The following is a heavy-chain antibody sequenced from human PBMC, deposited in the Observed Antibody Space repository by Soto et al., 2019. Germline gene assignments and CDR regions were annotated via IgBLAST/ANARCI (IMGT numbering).Heavy chain of an antibody. Sequence: GGSLSLSCAASGFTFSDYYMGWIRQAPGKGLEWVSFISWSRTTISYADSVSGRFTISRDNAKNSLFLQMNGLRADDTAVYFCARLPRYNWNLFDYWGQGTLVTVSS. V-gene: IGHV3-11*01. CDR2: ISWSRTTI. CDR1: GFTFSDYY. J-gene: IGHJ4*02. CDR3: ARLPRYNWNLFDY. D-gene: IGHD1-20*01.